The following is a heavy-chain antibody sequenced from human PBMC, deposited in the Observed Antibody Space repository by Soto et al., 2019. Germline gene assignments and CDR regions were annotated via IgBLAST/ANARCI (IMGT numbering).Heavy chain of an antibody. J-gene: IGHJ3*02. CDR3: AKNYNWNDVGAFDI. CDR1: GFTFSSYA. V-gene: IGHV3-23*01. D-gene: IGHD1-20*01. Sequence: GGSLRLSCAASGFTFSSYAMSWVRQAPGKGLEWVSAISGSGGSTYYADSVKGRFTISRDNSKNTLYLQMNSLKAEATAVYYCAKNYNWNDVGAFDIWGQGTMVTVSS. CDR2: ISGSGGST.